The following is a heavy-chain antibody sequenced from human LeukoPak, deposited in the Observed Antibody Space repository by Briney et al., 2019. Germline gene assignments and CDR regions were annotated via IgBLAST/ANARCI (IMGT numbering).Heavy chain of an antibody. Sequence: SVKVSCKASGGTSSKYTISWVRQRPGQGLEWMGGITPLFGTANYAQKFQGRVTITADESTSTAYMELSSLRSEDTAVYYCARDAGYYDSSGYYDPNYFDYWGQGTLVTVSS. CDR2: ITPLFGTA. D-gene: IGHD3-22*01. J-gene: IGHJ4*02. CDR3: ARDAGYYDSSGYYDPNYFDY. V-gene: IGHV1-69*13. CDR1: GGTSSKYT.